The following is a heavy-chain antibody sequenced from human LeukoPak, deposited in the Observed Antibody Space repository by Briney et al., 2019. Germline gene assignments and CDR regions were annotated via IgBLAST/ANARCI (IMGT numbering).Heavy chain of an antibody. D-gene: IGHD3-10*01. Sequence: SQTLSLTCAVSGGSISSGGYSWSWIRQPRGKGREWIVYIYHSGSTYYNPSLKSRVTISVDRSKNQFSLKLSSVTAADTAVYYCARLGWFGEFGYWGQGTLVTVSS. V-gene: IGHV4-30-2*01. CDR2: IYHSGST. CDR1: GGSISSGGYS. J-gene: IGHJ4*02. CDR3: ARLGWFGEFGY.